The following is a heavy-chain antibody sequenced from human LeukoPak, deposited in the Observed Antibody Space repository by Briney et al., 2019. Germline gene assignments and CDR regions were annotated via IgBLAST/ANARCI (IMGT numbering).Heavy chain of an antibody. V-gene: IGHV3-23*01. CDR1: GFTFSTSA. Sequence: GGSLRLSCAASGFTFSTSAMSWVRQAPGKGLEWVSGISGSGDSTYYVDSVKGLFTISRDNSKSTLYLHMKSLRAEDTAIYYCAKQRSEVPVAASNYWGQGTLVTVSS. CDR3: AKQRSEVPVAASNY. J-gene: IGHJ4*02. CDR2: ISGSGDST. D-gene: IGHD2-2*01.